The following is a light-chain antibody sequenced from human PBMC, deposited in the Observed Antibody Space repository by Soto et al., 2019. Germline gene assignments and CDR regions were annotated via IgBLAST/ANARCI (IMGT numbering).Light chain of an antibody. CDR2: ENN. CDR3: QSYDSDFVV. J-gene: IGLJ2*01. CDR1: SGSIANNY. Sequence: NFMLTQPHSVSESPGKTLSISCTRSSGSIANNYVQWYQQRPGSAPTTVIYENNQRLSGVPDRFSGSTDGSSNSASLTISRLQTEYEADYYCQSYDSDFVVFGGGAQLTVL. V-gene: IGLV6-57*04.